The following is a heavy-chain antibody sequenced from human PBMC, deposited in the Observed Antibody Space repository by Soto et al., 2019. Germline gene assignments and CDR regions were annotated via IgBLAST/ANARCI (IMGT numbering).Heavy chain of an antibody. CDR3: AREGYTSTNGFNP. Sequence: SETLSLTCTVSGGSTSSYYWSWIRQPAGKGLGWMGRMYTSGSTNYNPSLKSRVTMSVDTAKNQFSLKLSTVTAADTAVYYCAREGYTSTNGFNPWGQGTRVTVSS. D-gene: IGHD6-13*01. CDR2: MYTSGST. V-gene: IGHV4-4*07. CDR1: GGSTSSYY. J-gene: IGHJ5*02.